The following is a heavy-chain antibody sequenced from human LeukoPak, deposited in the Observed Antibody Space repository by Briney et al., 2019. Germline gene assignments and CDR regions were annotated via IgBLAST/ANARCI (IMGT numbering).Heavy chain of an antibody. D-gene: IGHD1-7*01. CDR3: ARASVTGTLHFDY. V-gene: IGHV1-2*06. CDR2: INPNSGGT. CDR1: GYTFTGYY. J-gene: IGHJ4*02. Sequence: GASVKVSCKASGYTFTGYYMHWVRQAPGQGLEWMGRINPNSGGTNYAQKFQGRVTMTRDTSISTAYMELRRLRSDDTAVYYCARASVTGTLHFDYWGQGTLVTVSS.